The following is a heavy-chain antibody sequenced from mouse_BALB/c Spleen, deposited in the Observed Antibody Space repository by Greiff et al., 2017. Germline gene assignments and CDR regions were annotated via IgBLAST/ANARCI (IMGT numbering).Heavy chain of an antibody. CDR1: GYTFTSYW. D-gene: IGHD3-3*01. J-gene: IGHJ4*01. V-gene: IGHV1-7*01. Sequence: EQLQQSGAELAKPGASVKMSCKASGYTFTSYWMHWVKQRPGQGLEWIGYINPSTGYTEYNQKFKDKATLTADKSSSTAYMQLSSLTSEDSAVYYCARRDRAMDYGGQGTSVTVSS. CDR3: ARRDRAMDY. CDR2: INPSTGYT.